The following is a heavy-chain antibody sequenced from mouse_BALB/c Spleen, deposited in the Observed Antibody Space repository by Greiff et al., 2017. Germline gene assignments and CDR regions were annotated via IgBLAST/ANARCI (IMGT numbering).Heavy chain of an antibody. J-gene: IGHJ3*01. CDR3: ARIYYGNYQTY. D-gene: IGHD2-1*01. Sequence: VQLKQSGPELEKPGASVKISCKASGYSFTGYNMNWVKQSNGKSLEWIGNIDPYYGGTSYNQKFKGKATLTGDKSSSTAYMQLKRLTTEDSAVYYCARIYYGNYQTYWGQGTLVTVSA. V-gene: IGHV1-39*01. CDR1: GYSFTGYN. CDR2: IDPYYGGT.